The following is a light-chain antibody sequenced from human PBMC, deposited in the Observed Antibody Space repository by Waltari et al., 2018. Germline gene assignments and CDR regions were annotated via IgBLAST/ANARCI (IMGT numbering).Light chain of an antibody. CDR1: QNLLHSDGKTY. CDR2: EVS. V-gene: IGKV2D-29*01. Sequence: DIVMTQTPLSLSVTPGQPASISSKSSQNLLHSDGKTYLYWYLQKPGKPPPLLIYEVSNSFTGVPVSISGSESETEFTQKISRVDGEDVCVYYCMPTIQLPYTPDPSTKLAI. J-gene: IGKJ2*01. CDR3: MPTIQLPYT.